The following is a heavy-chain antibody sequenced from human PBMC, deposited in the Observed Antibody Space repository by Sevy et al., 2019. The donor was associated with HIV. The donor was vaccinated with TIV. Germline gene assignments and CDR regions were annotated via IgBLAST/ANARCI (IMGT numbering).Heavy chain of an antibody. V-gene: IGHV3-21*01. Sequence: GGSLRLSCAASGFTFSSYSKNWVRQAQGKGLEWVSSISSSSYIYYADSVKGRFTISRDNAKNPLYLKMNSLRAEDTAVYYCAGSGWYLKHYFQHWGQGTLVTVSS. CDR2: ISSSSYI. D-gene: IGHD6-19*01. CDR3: AGSGWYLKHYFQH. J-gene: IGHJ1*01. CDR1: GFTFSSYS.